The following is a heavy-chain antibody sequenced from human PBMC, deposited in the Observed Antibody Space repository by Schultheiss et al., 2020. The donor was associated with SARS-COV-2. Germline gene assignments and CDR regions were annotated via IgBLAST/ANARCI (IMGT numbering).Heavy chain of an antibody. J-gene: IGHJ6*02. CDR1: GFTFSSYW. D-gene: IGHD2-2*02. V-gene: IGHV3-74*01. CDR2: INSDGSST. CDR3: ARDRAIEYGMDV. Sequence: GGSLRLSCAASGFTFSSYWMHWVRQAPGKGLVWVSRINSDGSSTSYADSVKGRFTIYRDNSINTLYLQMNRLRAEDTAVYYCARDRAIEYGMDVWGQGTTVTVSS.